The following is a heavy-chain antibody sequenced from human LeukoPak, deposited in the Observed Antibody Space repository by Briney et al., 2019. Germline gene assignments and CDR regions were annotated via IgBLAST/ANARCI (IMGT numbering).Heavy chain of an antibody. V-gene: IGHV4-59*01. CDR3: ARGSYDFWSGYPDAFDI. CDR2: IYYSGST. J-gene: IGHJ3*02. CDR1: GGSISSYY. Sequence: SETLSLTCTVSGGSISSYYWSWLRQPPGKGLEWIGYIYYSGSTNYNPSLKSRVTISVDTSKNQFSLKLSSVTAADTAVYYCARGSYDFWSGYPDAFDIWGQGTMVTVSS. D-gene: IGHD3-3*01.